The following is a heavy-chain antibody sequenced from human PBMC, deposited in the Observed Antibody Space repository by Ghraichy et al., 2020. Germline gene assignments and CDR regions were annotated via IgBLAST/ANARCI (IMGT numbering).Heavy chain of an antibody. CDR3: ARTPAPKYQLPTYTFDY. CDR2: IYCSGST. CDR1: GGSISSGGYY. Sequence: SETLSLTCTVSGGSISSGGYYWSWLRQHPEKGLEWIGFIYCSGSTYYNPSLKRLVTISVDTSKNQFSLKLSSVPAADTAVYYCARTPAPKYQLPTYTFDYWGQGTLVTVSS. D-gene: IGHD2-2*01. V-gene: IGHV4-31*01. J-gene: IGHJ4*02.